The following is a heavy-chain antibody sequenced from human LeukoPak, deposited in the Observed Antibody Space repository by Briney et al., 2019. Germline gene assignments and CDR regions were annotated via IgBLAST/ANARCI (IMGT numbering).Heavy chain of an antibody. J-gene: IGHJ3*02. Sequence: PGGSLRLSCAASGFTFSSYSMNWVRQAPGKGLEWVSSISSSSSYIYYADSVKGRFTISRDNAKNSLYLQMNSLRAEDTAVYYCFLAVVAVDAFDIWGQGTMVTVSS. CDR1: GFTFSSYS. CDR3: FLAVVAVDAFDI. CDR2: ISSSSSYI. D-gene: IGHD2-21*01. V-gene: IGHV3-21*01.